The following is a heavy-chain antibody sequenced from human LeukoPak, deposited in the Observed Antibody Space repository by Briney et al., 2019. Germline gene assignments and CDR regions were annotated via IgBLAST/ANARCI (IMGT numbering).Heavy chain of an antibody. CDR1: GFTFSSYA. CDR3: AKDQGWYSYSDY. D-gene: IGHD6-19*01. V-gene: IGHV3-23*01. J-gene: IGHJ4*02. Sequence: GGSLRLSCAASGFTFSSYAMSWVRQAPGKGLEWVSAISGSGGGTYYADSVKGRFTISRDNSKNTLYLQMNSLRAEDTAVYYCAKDQGWYSYSDYWGQGTLVTVSS. CDR2: ISGSGGGT.